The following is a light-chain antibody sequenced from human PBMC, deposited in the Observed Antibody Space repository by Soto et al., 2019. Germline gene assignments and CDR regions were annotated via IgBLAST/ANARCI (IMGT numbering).Light chain of an antibody. Sequence: EIVMTQSPASQSVSPGDRVTLSCRASQSVSSNLAWYQQQPGQTPRLLIYDASTRVFGIPARFSGSGSGTEFTLTISSLQSEDFAVYYCQQYNDWLYTFGQGTKLEIK. CDR2: DAS. J-gene: IGKJ2*01. CDR1: QSVSSN. V-gene: IGKV3-15*01. CDR3: QQYNDWLYT.